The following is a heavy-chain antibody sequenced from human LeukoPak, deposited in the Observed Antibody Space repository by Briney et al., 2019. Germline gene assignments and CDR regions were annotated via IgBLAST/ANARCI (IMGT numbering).Heavy chain of an antibody. CDR3: AREGGYCSSTSCHAGGYYYYYGMDV. Sequence: GGSLRLSCAASGFTFSSYAMHWVRQAPGKGLEWVAVISYDGSNKYYADSVKGRFTISRDNAKNSLYLQMNSLRAEDTAVYYCAREGGYCSSTSCHAGGYYYYYGMDVWGKGTTVTVSS. V-gene: IGHV3-30*04. CDR2: ISYDGSNK. D-gene: IGHD2-2*01. J-gene: IGHJ6*04. CDR1: GFTFSSYA.